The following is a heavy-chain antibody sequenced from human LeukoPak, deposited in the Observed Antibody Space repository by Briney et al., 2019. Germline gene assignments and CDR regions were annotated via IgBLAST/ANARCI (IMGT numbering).Heavy chain of an antibody. Sequence: GESLKISCKGSGYSSTHYWIAWVRQTPGKGLEWMGIIYPDDSDTRYSPSFQGQVTISADKSIRTAYPQWSSLKASDTAMYYCARQDTEASGYYYATDVWGQGTTVTVSS. D-gene: IGHD6-25*01. CDR2: IYPDDSDT. J-gene: IGHJ6*02. CDR1: GYSSTHYW. CDR3: ARQDTEASGYYYATDV. V-gene: IGHV5-51*01.